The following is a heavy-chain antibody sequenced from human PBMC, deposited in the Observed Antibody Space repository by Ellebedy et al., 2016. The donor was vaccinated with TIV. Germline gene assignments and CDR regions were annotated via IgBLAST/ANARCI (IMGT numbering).Heavy chain of an antibody. D-gene: IGHD1-1*01. Sequence: MPSETLSLTCTVSGGSISSSSYYWGWIRQPPGKGLEGLGSIYYSGSTNYNPSLKSRVTMTVDPSKDQFSLKLHSMTAADTALYYCARLWTGVSTHLDYWGQGTLVTVSS. CDR3: ARLWTGVSTHLDY. CDR2: IYYSGST. V-gene: IGHV4-39*07. CDR1: GGSISSSSYY. J-gene: IGHJ4*02.